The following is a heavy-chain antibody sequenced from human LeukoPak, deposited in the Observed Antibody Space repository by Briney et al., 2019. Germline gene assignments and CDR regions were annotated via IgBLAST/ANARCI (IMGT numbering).Heavy chain of an antibody. D-gene: IGHD6-19*01. CDR3: ARGRPGSGWSFDY. CDR2: INPSGGTT. V-gene: IGHV1-46*01. Sequence: ASVKVSCKTSGYTFTTYYMHWVRQAPGQGPEWMGIINPSGGTTNYAQKFQGRVTMTRDTSTTTLYMELSSLRSEDTAVYYCARGRPGSGWSFDYWGQGTLVTVSS. CDR1: GYTFTTYY. J-gene: IGHJ4*02.